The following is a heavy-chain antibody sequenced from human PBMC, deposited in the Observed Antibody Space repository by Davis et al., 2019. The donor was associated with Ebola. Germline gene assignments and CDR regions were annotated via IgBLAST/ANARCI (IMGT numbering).Heavy chain of an antibody. J-gene: IGHJ6*04. Sequence: GESLKISCAASGFTFSSYWMHWVRQAPGKGLVWVSRINSDGSSTSYADSVKGRFTISRDNAKNTLYLQMNSLRAEDTAVYYCARGRTYYYGSGSDYGMDVWGKGTTVTVSS. CDR3: ARGRTYYYGSGSDYGMDV. CDR2: INSDGSST. CDR1: GFTFSSYW. V-gene: IGHV3-74*01. D-gene: IGHD3-10*01.